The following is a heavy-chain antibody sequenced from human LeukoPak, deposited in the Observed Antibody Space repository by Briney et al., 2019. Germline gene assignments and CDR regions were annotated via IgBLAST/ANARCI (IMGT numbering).Heavy chain of an antibody. CDR3: ARESPWRAFDI. V-gene: IGHV4-39*07. J-gene: IGHJ3*02. D-gene: IGHD1-1*01. CDR1: GGSISSSSYY. Sequence: SETLSLTCTVSGGSISSSSYYWGWIRQPPGKGLEWIGSIYYSGSTYYNPSLKSRVTISVDTSKNQFSLKLSSVTAADTAVYYCARESPWRAFDIWGQGTMVTASS. CDR2: IYYSGST.